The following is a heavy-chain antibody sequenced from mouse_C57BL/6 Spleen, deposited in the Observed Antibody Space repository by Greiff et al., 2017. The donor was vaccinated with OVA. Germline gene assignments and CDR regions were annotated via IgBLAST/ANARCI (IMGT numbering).Heavy chain of an antibody. CDR2: IYPRSGNT. CDR3: ANKAY. CDR1: GYTFTSYG. Sequence: VQLQQSGAELARPGASVKLSCKASGYTFTSYGISWVKQRTGQGLEWIGEIYPRSGNTYYNEQFKGKATLTADKSSSTAYMELRSLTSEDSAVYFCANKAYWGQGTLVTVSA. J-gene: IGHJ3*01. V-gene: IGHV1-81*01.